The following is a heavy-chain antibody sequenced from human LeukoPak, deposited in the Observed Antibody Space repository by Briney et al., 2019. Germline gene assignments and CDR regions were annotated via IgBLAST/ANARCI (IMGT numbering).Heavy chain of an antibody. CDR1: GYTFTGYY. J-gene: IGHJ3*01. CDR3: ARSGYDFWSGYYTGIDY. D-gene: IGHD3-3*01. CDR2: MNPNSGNT. V-gene: IGHV1-8*03. Sequence: ASVKVSCKASGYTFTGYYIHWVRQAPGQGLEWMGWMNPNSGNTGYAQKFQGRVTITRNTSISTAYMELSSLRSEDTAVYYCARSGYDFWSGYYTGIDYWGQGTMVTVSS.